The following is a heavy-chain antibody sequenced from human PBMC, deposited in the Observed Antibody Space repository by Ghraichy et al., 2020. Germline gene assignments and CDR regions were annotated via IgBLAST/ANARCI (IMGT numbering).Heavy chain of an antibody. D-gene: IGHD3-22*01. Sequence: SETLSLTCTVSGGSISDYYWIWIRQPPGKGLEWIGYIHYTGSTDYNPSLRSRVTISLDTPKKQFSLNLSSVTAADTAVYYCARSHPCHNRGYPDYWGQGTLVTVTS. CDR3: ARSHPCHNRGYPDY. CDR2: IHYTGST. J-gene: IGHJ4*02. V-gene: IGHV4-59*01. CDR1: GGSISDYY.